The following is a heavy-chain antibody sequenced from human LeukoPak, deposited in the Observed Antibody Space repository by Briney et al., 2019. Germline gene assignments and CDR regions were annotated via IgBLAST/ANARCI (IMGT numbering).Heavy chain of an antibody. Sequence: GGSLRLSCAASGFTFSNYAMSWVRQAPGKGLEWVSAISGSGGRTYYADSVKGRITVSRDNSKNTLYLQMNSLRAEDTAVYYCAKDGYSGYDWGVDYWGQGTLVTVSS. D-gene: IGHD5-12*01. V-gene: IGHV3-23*01. CDR3: AKDGYSGYDWGVDY. CDR1: GFTFSNYA. J-gene: IGHJ4*02. CDR2: ISGSGGRT.